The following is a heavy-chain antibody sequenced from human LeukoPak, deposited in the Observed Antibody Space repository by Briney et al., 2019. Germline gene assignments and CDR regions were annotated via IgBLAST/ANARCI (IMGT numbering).Heavy chain of an antibody. D-gene: IGHD6-13*01. V-gene: IGHV1-69*01. CDR3: ASARGYSSSDFDY. Sequence: KVSCKASGYTFTSYGISWVRQAPGQGLEWMGGIIPIFGTANYAQKFQGRVTITADESTSTAYMELSSLRSEDTAVYYCASARGYSSSDFDYWGQGTLVTVSS. CDR2: IIPIFGTA. J-gene: IGHJ4*02. CDR1: GYTFTSYG.